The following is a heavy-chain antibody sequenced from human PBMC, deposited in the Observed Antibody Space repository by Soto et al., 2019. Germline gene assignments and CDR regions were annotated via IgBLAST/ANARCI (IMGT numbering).Heavy chain of an antibody. V-gene: IGHV1-8*01. Sequence: ASVKVSCKASGYTFTSYDINWVRQATGQGLEWMGWMNPNSGNTGYAQKFQGRVTMTRNTSISTAYMELSSLRSEDTAVYYCARSIFTYYYDSSGYSQTQYFDYWGQGTLVTVSS. CDR2: MNPNSGNT. CDR3: ARSIFTYYYDSSGYSQTQYFDY. J-gene: IGHJ4*02. D-gene: IGHD3-22*01. CDR1: GYTFTSYD.